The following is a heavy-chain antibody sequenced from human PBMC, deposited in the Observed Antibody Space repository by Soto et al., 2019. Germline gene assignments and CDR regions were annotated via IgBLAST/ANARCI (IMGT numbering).Heavy chain of an antibody. D-gene: IGHD3-3*01. V-gene: IGHV1-18*01. CDR1: GYTFTSYG. CDR2: ISAYNGNT. Sequence: ASVKVSCKASGYTFTSYGISWVRQAPGQGLEWMGWISAYNGNTNYAQKLQGRVTMTTDTSTSTAYMELRSLRSDDTAVYYCARDGDFWSGYYREDWFDPWGQGTLVTVS. J-gene: IGHJ5*02. CDR3: ARDGDFWSGYYREDWFDP.